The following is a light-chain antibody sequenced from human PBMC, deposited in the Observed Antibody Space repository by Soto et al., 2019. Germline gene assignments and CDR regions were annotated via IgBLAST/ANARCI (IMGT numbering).Light chain of an antibody. J-gene: IGKJ2*01. CDR3: QQYGSAPMYT. Sequence: EIVLTQSPGTLSLSQGDRATLSCRASPSVSSSYLAWYQQKPGQAPRLLIYGASSRATGIPDRFSGSGSGTDFTLTISRLEPEDCAVYYCQQYGSAPMYTFGQGTKLEIK. V-gene: IGKV3-20*01. CDR1: PSVSSSY. CDR2: GAS.